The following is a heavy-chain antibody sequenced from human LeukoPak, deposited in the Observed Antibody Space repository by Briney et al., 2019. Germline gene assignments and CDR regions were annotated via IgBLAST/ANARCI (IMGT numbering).Heavy chain of an antibody. CDR2: INHSGST. CDR1: GGSFSGYY. J-gene: IGHJ6*03. D-gene: IGHD4-23*01. CDR3: ARRWTAYYYYMDV. V-gene: IGHV4-34*01. Sequence: SSETLSLTCAVYGGSFSGYYWSWIRQPPGKGLEWIGEINHSGSTNYNPSLKSRVTISVDTSKNQFSLKLSSVTAADTAVYYCARRWTAYYYYMDVWGKGTTVTVSS.